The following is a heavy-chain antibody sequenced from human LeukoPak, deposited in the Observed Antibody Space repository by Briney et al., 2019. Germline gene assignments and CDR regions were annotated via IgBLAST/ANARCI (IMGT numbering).Heavy chain of an antibody. Sequence: PGGSLRLSCAASGFTFSSYGMHWVRQAPGKGLEWVALIWYDGNNKYYADSVKGRFTISRDNSKNTLYLQMDSLRAEDTAVYYCARDHDSGSGMDVWGQGTTVTVSS. J-gene: IGHJ6*02. CDR2: IWYDGNNK. CDR3: ARDHDSGSGMDV. V-gene: IGHV3-33*01. CDR1: GFTFSSYG. D-gene: IGHD1-26*01.